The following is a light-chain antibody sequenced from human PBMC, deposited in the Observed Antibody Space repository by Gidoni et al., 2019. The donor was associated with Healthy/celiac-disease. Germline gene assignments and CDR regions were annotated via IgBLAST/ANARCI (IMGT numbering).Light chain of an antibody. Sequence: DIQMNQSPSSLSASVGDRVTITCQASQDISNYLNWYQQKQGKAPKLLIYDASNLETGVPSRFSGSGSGTDFTFTISSLQPEDIATYYCQQYANLPRTFGQGTKLEIK. CDR3: QQYANLPRT. V-gene: IGKV1-33*01. J-gene: IGKJ2*01. CDR2: DAS. CDR1: QDISNY.